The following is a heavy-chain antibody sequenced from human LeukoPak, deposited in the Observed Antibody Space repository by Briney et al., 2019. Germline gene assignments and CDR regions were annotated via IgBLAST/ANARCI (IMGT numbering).Heavy chain of an antibody. CDR2: INPNSGGA. D-gene: IGHD1-1*01. CDR3: ARSRRLVQGEAFDI. CDR1: GYTFTGHY. V-gene: IGHV1-2*02. Sequence: ASVKVSCKASGYTFTGHYIHWVRQAPGQGLEWMGWINPNSGGASYSQKFQGRVTMTGDTSISTAYMELSRLRSDDTAVYYCARSRRLVQGEAFDIWGQGTMVTVSS. J-gene: IGHJ3*02.